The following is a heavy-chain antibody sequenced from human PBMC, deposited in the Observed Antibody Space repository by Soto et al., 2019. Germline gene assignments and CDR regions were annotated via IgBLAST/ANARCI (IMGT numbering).Heavy chain of an antibody. CDR1: GFTFSEYC. V-gene: IGHV3-64D*06. D-gene: IGHD3-9*01. CDR2: ISSDGDIT. Sequence: GRSLHLTCSAAGFTFSEYCMQWVRQAPGKGLQYVSTISSDGDITYYADSVKGRFTISRDNSKNTLYLQMNSLRPEDTAVYYCVKVSTFYDILTGYYSTNFFDPWGQGTLVTVSS. CDR3: VKVSTFYDILTGYYSTNFFDP. J-gene: IGHJ5*02.